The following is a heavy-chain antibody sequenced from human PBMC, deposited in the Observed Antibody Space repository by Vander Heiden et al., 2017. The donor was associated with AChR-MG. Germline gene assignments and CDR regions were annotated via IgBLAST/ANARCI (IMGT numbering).Heavy chain of an antibody. CDR1: GYSLTELS. CDR3: ATGGLQGWFDP. V-gene: IGHV1-24*01. D-gene: IGHD3-16*01. Sequence: QVQLVQSGAEVKKPGASVKVSCKVSGYSLTELSMHWVRQAPGKGLEWVGGFAPEYGETIYAQKFQGRVSMTEDTSTDTAYMELRSLRSDDTAVYFCATGGLQGWFDPWGQGTLVTVSS. J-gene: IGHJ5*02. CDR2: FAPEYGET.